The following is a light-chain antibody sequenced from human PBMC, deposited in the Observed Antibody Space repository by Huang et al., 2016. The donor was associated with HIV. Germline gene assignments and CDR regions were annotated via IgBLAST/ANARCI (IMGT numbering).Light chain of an antibody. CDR2: DVS. CDR3: QQRSKWPLT. Sequence: EIVLTQSPVTLSLSPGDRATLSCRASQSIGTYLAWYQQKSGPAPRLLIYDVSNRAAGVPAMFSASGSETDFTLTIASLDPDDFAIYHCQQRSKWPLTFGGGTKVEMK. V-gene: IGKV3-11*01. J-gene: IGKJ4*01. CDR1: QSIGTY.